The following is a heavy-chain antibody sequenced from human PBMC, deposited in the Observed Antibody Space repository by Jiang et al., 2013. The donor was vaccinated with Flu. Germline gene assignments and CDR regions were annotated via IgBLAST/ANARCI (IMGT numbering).Heavy chain of an antibody. J-gene: IGHJ5*02. D-gene: IGHD3-22*01. CDR1: GYTFTGYY. V-gene: IGHV1-2*02. CDR2: INPNSGGT. Sequence: GAEVKKPGASVKVSCKASGYTFTGYYMHWVRQAPGQGLEWMGWINPNSGGTNYAQKFQGRVTMTRDTSISTAYMELSRLRSDDTAVYYCAEQYYYDSRGYIWFDPWGQGTLVTVSS. CDR3: AEQYYYDSRGYIWFDP.